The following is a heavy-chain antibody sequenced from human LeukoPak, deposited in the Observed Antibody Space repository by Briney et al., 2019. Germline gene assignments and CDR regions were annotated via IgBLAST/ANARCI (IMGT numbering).Heavy chain of an antibody. CDR3: ARGPHIVVVVAASALRRWFDP. J-gene: IGHJ5*02. Sequence: TSETLSLTCTVSGGSISSGSYYWSWIRQPAGKGLEWIGRIYTSGSTNYNPSLKSRVTISVDTSKNQFSLKLSSVTAADTAVYYCARGPHIVVVVAASALRRWFDPWGQGTLVTVSS. CDR2: IYTSGST. D-gene: IGHD2-15*01. V-gene: IGHV4-61*02. CDR1: GGSISSGSYY.